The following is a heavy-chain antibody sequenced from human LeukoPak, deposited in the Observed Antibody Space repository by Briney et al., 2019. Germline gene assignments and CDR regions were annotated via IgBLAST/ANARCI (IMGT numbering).Heavy chain of an antibody. Sequence: GGSLRLSCAASGFTFSSYSMNWVRQAPGKGLEWVSSISSSSSYIYYADSVKGRFTISRDNAKNSLYLQMNSLRAEDTAVYYCARDQESSGYYYYYYGMDVWGQGTTVTVSS. V-gene: IGHV3-21*01. CDR2: ISSSSSYI. D-gene: IGHD3-22*01. CDR1: GFTFSSYS. CDR3: ARDQESSGYYYYYYGMDV. J-gene: IGHJ6*02.